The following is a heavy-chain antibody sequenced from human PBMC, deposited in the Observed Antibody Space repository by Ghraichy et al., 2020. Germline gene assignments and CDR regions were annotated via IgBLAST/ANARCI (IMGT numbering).Heavy chain of an antibody. Sequence: GGSLRLSCAASGFTFSSYSMNWVRQAPGKGLEWVSSISSSSSYTYYADSVKGRFTISRDNAKNSLYLQMNSLRAEDTAVYYCARGSSGGGDPDLDYWGQGTLVTFSS. J-gene: IGHJ4*02. CDR2: ISSSSSYT. CDR3: ARGSSGGGDPDLDY. CDR1: GFTFSSYS. D-gene: IGHD2-21*02. V-gene: IGHV3-21*01.